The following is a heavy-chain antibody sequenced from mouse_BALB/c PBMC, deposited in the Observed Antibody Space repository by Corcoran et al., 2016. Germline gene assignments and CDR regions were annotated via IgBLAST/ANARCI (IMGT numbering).Heavy chain of an antibody. CDR3: ARCAMDY. CDR2: INPYNDGT. J-gene: IGHJ4*01. CDR1: GYPFPRCV. V-gene: IGHV1S136*01. Sequence: DVPLQQSGPDLVTPGASVKMSRKASGYPFPRCVMHWVKQKPGRGLEWIGYINPYNDGTKYNEKFKGKATLTSDKSSSTAYMEPSSLTSEDSAVYYWARCAMDYWGQGTSVTVSS.